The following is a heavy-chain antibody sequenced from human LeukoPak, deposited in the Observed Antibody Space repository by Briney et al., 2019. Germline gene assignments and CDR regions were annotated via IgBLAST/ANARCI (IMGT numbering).Heavy chain of an antibody. CDR2: MNPNSGNT. CDR3: TRGSSGRRDN. D-gene: IGHD6-19*01. Sequence: ASVKVSCKASGYTFTSCDINWVRQAIGQGLEWMGWMNPNSGNTGYGQSFQGRITMTRDISIGTAYMELSNLTSEDTAIYYCTRGSSGRRDNWGQGTLVTISA. J-gene: IGHJ4*02. V-gene: IGHV1-8*01. CDR1: GYTFTSCD.